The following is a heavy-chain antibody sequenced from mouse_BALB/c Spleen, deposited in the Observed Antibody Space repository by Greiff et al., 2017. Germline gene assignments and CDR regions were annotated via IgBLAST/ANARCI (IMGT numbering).Heavy chain of an antibody. Sequence: VQLQQSGAELVKPGAPVKLSCKASGYTFTSYWMNWVKQRPGRGLEWIGRIDPSDSETHYNQKFKDKATLTVDKSSSTAYIQLSSLTSEDSAVYYCGRELRELFDYWGQGTTLTVSS. CDR2: IDPSDSET. D-gene: IGHD2-4*01. J-gene: IGHJ2*01. CDR1: GYTFTSYW. CDR3: GRELRELFDY. V-gene: IGHV1-69*02.